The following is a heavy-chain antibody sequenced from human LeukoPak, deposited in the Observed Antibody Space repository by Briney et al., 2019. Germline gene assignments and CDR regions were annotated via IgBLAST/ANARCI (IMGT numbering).Heavy chain of an antibody. Sequence: GGSLRLSCAASGFMFNGYSMTWVRQAPGMGLEWVSSISSSSTYIYYADSVKGRFTISRDNAKNSLYLQMNSLRAEDTAVYYCARDAGITGTTDLDYWGQGTLVTVSS. CDR1: GFMFNGYS. J-gene: IGHJ4*02. V-gene: IGHV3-21*01. CDR3: ARDAGITGTTDLDY. D-gene: IGHD1-7*01. CDR2: ISSSSTYI.